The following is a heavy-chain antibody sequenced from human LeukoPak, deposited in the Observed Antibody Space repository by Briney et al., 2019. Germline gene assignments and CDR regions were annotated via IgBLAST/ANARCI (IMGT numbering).Heavy chain of an antibody. Sequence: SGTLSLTCAVYGGSFIGFHWSWIRQPPGKGLEWIGEINHSGSTNYNPSLKSRVTISVDTSKNQFSLKLSSVTAADTAVYYCARHRRWGVVVAGTKGWFDPWGQGTLVTVSS. D-gene: IGHD3-22*01. CDR3: ARHRRWGVVVAGTKGWFDP. CDR1: GGSFIGFH. J-gene: IGHJ5*02. CDR2: INHSGST. V-gene: IGHV4-34*01.